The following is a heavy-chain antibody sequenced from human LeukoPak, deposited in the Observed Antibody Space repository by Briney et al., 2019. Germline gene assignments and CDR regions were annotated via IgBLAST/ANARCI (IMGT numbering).Heavy chain of an antibody. D-gene: IGHD3-3*01. CDR1: GFTFSSYS. J-gene: IGHJ3*02. V-gene: IGHV3-21*01. Sequence: PGGSLRLSCAPSGFTFSSYSMNWVRPAPGKGLEWVSSIISSSSYIYYADSVKGRFTISRDNAKNSLYLQMKSLRAQDTPSYYFARPVAFRFGVVTLGAFDIWGQGTMVTVSS. CDR3: ARPVAFRFGVVTLGAFDI. CDR2: IISSSSYI.